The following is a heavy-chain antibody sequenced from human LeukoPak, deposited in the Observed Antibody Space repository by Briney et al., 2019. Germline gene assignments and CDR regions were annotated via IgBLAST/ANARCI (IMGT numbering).Heavy chain of an antibody. Sequence: PGGALRLSCAASGFTVINNFMSWVRQAAWKGLEGVSGIYSGGSTYYADSGNGRFTISRDNSKTTLYLQMNSLRVEATAVYYCALGLVTDYWGQGTLVTVSS. CDR1: GFTVINNF. V-gene: IGHV3-66*01. D-gene: IGHD3-9*01. CDR3: ALGLVTDY. J-gene: IGHJ4*02. CDR2: IYSGGST.